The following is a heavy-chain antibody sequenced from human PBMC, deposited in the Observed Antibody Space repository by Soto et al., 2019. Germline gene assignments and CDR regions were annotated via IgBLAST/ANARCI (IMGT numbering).Heavy chain of an antibody. CDR1: GYTFTSYG. Sequence: ASVKVSCNASGYTFTSYGISAVRQAPGHGLEWMGWISAHNGNTNDAQKLQSRVTMTTDTSTSTAYMELRSLRSDDTAVYYCARDGGYSGSYWGQGTLVTVCS. V-gene: IGHV1-18*01. D-gene: IGHD1-26*01. CDR3: ARDGGYSGSY. J-gene: IGHJ4*02. CDR2: ISAHNGNT.